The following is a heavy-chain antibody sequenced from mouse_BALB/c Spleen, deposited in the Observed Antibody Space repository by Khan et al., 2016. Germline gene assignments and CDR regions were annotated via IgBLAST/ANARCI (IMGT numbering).Heavy chain of an antibody. Sequence: QIQLVQSGAELVRPGSSVKISCKASGYAFSSYWMNWVKQRPGQGLEWIGQIYPGDGDTNYNGKFKGKATLTADKSSSTAYMQLSSLTSEDSAVYFCARSGDYDVLAYWGQGTLVTVSA. CDR3: ARSGDYDVLAY. J-gene: IGHJ3*01. CDR1: GYAFSSYW. V-gene: IGHV1-80*01. CDR2: IYPGDGDT. D-gene: IGHD2-4*01.